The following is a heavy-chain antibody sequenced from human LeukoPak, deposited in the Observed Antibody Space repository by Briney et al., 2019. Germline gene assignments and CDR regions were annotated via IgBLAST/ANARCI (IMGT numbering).Heavy chain of an antibody. Sequence: SVKVSCKASGGTFISYAISWVRQAPGQGLEWMGRIIPILGIANYAQKFQGRVTITADKSTSTAYMELSSLRSEDTAVYYCARDPNYYDSSGYYPDYWGQGTLVTVSS. CDR3: ARDPNYYDSSGYYPDY. D-gene: IGHD3-22*01. V-gene: IGHV1-69*04. J-gene: IGHJ4*02. CDR1: GGTFISYA. CDR2: IIPILGIA.